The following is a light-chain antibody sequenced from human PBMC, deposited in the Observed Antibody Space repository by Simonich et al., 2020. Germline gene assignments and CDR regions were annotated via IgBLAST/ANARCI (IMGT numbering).Light chain of an antibody. CDR3: QQYYSTPRT. CDR1: QSVLYSSNNTNY. J-gene: IGKJ1*01. Sequence: DIVMTQSPDSLAVSLGERATINCKSSQSVLYSSNNTNYLAWYQQKPGQPPKLLMYWASTLESGVPDRFSGSGSGTDFTLTISSLQAEDVAVYYCQQYYSTPRTFGQGTKVEIK. V-gene: IGKV4-1*01. CDR2: WAS.